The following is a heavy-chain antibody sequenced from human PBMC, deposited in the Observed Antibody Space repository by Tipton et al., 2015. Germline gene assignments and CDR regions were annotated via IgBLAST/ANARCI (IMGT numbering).Heavy chain of an antibody. CDR3: ACSDEIVVVLEGESSRFSYGSDV. D-gene: IGHD2-21*01. Sequence: QLVQSGAEVKKPASSVNVSCKASGDTFSNYAISWVRQAPGRGLEWMGGIIIMFGTTQYAQKFQDRVTITADGPTATVYMELSSLKSDDTAVYYCACSDEIVVVLEGESSRFSYGSDVWGQGTTVTVSS. J-gene: IGHJ6*02. V-gene: IGHV1-69*01. CDR2: IIIMFGTT. CDR1: GDTFSNYA.